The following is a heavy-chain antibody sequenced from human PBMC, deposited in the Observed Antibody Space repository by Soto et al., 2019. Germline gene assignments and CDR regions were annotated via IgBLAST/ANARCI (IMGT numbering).Heavy chain of an antibody. CDR2: MNPNSGNT. V-gene: IGHV1-8*01. Sequence: ASVKVSCKASGYTFTRYDINWVRQANGQGLEWMGWMNPNSGNTGYAQKFQGRVTMTRNTSISTAYMELSSLRSEDTAVYYCARFDTRYYYYYYMDVWGKGTTVTVSS. J-gene: IGHJ6*03. CDR1: GYTFTRYD. CDR3: ARFDTRYYYYYYMDV. D-gene: IGHD3-9*01.